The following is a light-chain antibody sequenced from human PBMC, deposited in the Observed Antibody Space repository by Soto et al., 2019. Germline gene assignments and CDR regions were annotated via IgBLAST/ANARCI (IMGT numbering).Light chain of an antibody. CDR3: QQLSLFPLT. CDR1: QGISNY. Sequence: IQMTHSPSSVSAAVGDRVTRTCRASQGISNYFAWYQQKPGQAPKLLIYVTSTLQTGVPSRFSGGRSGADFTLTISSLQPEDSATYYCQQLSLFPLTFGGGTKVDIK. J-gene: IGKJ4*01. V-gene: IGKV1-9*01. CDR2: VTS.